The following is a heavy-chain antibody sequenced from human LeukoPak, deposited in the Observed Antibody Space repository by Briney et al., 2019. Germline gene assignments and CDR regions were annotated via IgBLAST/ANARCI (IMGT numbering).Heavy chain of an antibody. Sequence: SETLSLTCAVYGGSFSGYYWSWIRQPPGKGLEWIGEINHSGSTNYNPSLKSRVTISVDTSKNQFSLKLSSVTAADTAVYYCARETVYYDSSGYYSPAFDIWGQGTMVTVSS. CDR3: ARETVYYDSSGYYSPAFDI. CDR1: GGSFSGYY. CDR2: INHSGST. V-gene: IGHV4-34*01. J-gene: IGHJ3*02. D-gene: IGHD3-22*01.